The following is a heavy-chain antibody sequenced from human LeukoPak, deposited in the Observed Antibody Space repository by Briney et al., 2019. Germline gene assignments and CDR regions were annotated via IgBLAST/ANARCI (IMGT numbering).Heavy chain of an antibody. V-gene: IGHV3-33*06. CDR3: AKDPYSSSWYRYYYYYMDV. D-gene: IGHD6-13*01. J-gene: IGHJ6*03. CDR1: GFTFSSYG. CDR2: IWYDGSNK. Sequence: GGSLRLSCAASGFTFSSYGMHWVRQAPGKGLEWVAVIWYDGSNKYYADSVKGRFTISRDNSKNTLYLQMNSLRAEDTAVYYCAKDPYSSSWYRYYYYYMDVWGKGTTVTVSS.